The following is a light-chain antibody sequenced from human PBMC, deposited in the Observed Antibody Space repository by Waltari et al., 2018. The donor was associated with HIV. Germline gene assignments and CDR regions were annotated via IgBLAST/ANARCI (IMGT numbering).Light chain of an antibody. Sequence: QSVLTPPPSVSGAPGQWVSLSCTGNNPNIAAGFDVHWYQQLPVRAPNLLTYRNNNRPSGVPARFSGSKSGTSASLAITGLQTEDEADYYCQSYDGSLLEVFGTGTKVSVL. V-gene: IGLV1-40*01. CDR1: NPNIAAGFD. J-gene: IGLJ1*01. CDR2: RNN. CDR3: QSYDGSLLEV.